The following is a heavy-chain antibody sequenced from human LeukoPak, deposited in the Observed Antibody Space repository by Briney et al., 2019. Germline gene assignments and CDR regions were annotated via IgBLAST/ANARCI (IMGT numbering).Heavy chain of an antibody. Sequence: GGSLRLSCAASGFTFSTYAMSWVRQAPGKGLEWVSTFTGGEGITHYADSVKGRFTISRDNSKNTLYLQMNSLRVEDTAVYYCAKTRIVATLFDYWGQGTLVTVSS. CDR1: GFTFSTYA. CDR2: FTGGEGIT. J-gene: IGHJ4*02. V-gene: IGHV3-23*01. D-gene: IGHD5-12*01. CDR3: AKTRIVATLFDY.